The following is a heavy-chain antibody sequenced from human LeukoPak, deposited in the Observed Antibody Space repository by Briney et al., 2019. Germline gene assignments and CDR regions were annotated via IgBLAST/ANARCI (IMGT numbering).Heavy chain of an antibody. CDR2: ISSSSSYI. CDR3: ARSLDHYYDSSGYLASYDY. CDR1: GFTFSSYS. D-gene: IGHD3-22*01. J-gene: IGHJ4*02. V-gene: IGHV3-21*05. Sequence: GGSLRLSCAASGFTFSSYSMNWVRQAPGKGLEWVSYISSSSSYIYYADSVKGRFTISRDNAKNSLYLQMNSLRAEDTAVYYCARSLDHYYDSSGYLASYDYWGQGTLVTVSS.